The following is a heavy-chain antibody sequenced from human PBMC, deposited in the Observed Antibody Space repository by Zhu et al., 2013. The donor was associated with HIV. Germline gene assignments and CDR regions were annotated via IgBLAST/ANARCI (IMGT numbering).Heavy chain of an antibody. D-gene: IGHD2-2*01. V-gene: IGHV1-69*06. CDR3: AREYCSSTSCYHYYMDV. CDR1: GGTFSSYA. J-gene: IGHJ6*03. CDR2: IIPIFGTA. Sequence: QVQLMQSGAEVKKPGASVKVSCKASGGTFSSYAISWVRQAPGQGLEWMGGIIPIFGTANYAQKFQGRVTITADKSTSTAYMELSSLRSEDTAVYYCAREYCSSTSCYHYYMDVWGKGTTVTVSS.